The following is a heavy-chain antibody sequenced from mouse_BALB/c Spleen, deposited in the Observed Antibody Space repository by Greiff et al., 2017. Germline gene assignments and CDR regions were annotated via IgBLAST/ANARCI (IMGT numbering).Heavy chain of an antibody. V-gene: IGHV1-67*01. CDR3: AEISENGYYSFAY. CDR2: ISTYYGNT. D-gene: IGHD2-3*01. J-gene: IGHJ3*01. CDR1: GYTFTDYA. Sequence: VQLQQSGPELVRPGVSVKISCKGSGYTFTDYAMHWVKQSHAKSLEWIGVISTYYGNTNYNQKFKGKATMTVDKSSSTAYMELARLTSEDSAIFYCAEISENGYYSFAYWGQGTLVTVSA.